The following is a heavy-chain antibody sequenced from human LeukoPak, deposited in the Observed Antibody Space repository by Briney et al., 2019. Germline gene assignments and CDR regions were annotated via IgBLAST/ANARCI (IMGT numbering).Heavy chain of an antibody. Sequence: ASVKVSCKASGYTFTSYDINWVRQATGQGLEWMGWMNPNSGNTGYAQKLQGRVTMTTDTSTSTAYMELRSLRSDDTAVYYCARDNAEGWYSDTRGAFDIWGQGTMVTVSS. V-gene: IGHV1-8*02. CDR2: MNPNSGNT. CDR3: ARDNAEGWYSDTRGAFDI. CDR1: GYTFTSYD. J-gene: IGHJ3*02. D-gene: IGHD6-19*01.